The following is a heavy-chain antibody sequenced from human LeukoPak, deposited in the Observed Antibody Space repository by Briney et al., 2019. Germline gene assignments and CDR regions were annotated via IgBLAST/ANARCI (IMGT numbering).Heavy chain of an antibody. CDR2: IGSSGSTV. V-gene: IGHV3-48*03. Sequence: GGSLRLSCAASGFTFSAYEMNWVRQAPGKGLEWVSYIGSSGSTVYYADSVKGRFTISRDNPKHSLYMQMESLRDEDTAIYYCARDTLEYSNSPDALDIWGQGTMVTVSS. D-gene: IGHD4-23*01. J-gene: IGHJ3*02. CDR1: GFTFSAYE. CDR3: ARDTLEYSNSPDALDI.